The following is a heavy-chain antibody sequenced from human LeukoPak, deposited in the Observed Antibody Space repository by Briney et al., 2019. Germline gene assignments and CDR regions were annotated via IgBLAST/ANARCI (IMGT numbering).Heavy chain of an antibody. CDR3: AKPIPCNGGSCHSFDY. D-gene: IGHD2-15*01. J-gene: IGHJ4*02. V-gene: IGHV3-23*01. CDR2: LSSGGTT. Sequence: PGGSLRLSCAASGFTFSSYAMSWVRQAPGKGLEWVSVLSSGGTTYYADSVKGRFTISGDNSKNTLYLQMSSLRADDTAVYYCAKPIPCNGGSCHSFDYWGQGTLVTVSS. CDR1: GFTFSSYA.